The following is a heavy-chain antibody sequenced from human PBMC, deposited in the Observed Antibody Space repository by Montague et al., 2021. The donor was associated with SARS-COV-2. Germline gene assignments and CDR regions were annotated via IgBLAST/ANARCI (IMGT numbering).Heavy chain of an antibody. CDR3: AGGDVNYCTFSYAYGRLNLYRNYAMDF. D-gene: IGHD5-18*01. J-gene: IGHJ6*04. V-gene: IGHV4-34*01. CDR1: GGSFSGYY. CDR2: INHSGST. Sequence: SETLSLTCAVYGGSFSGYYWCWIRQSPGKGLEWIGEINHSGSTTXXPSPKSRVAISVYTSKTQFSLKLTSMTAADTAVYYCAGGDVNYCTFSYAYGRLNLYRNYAMDFWGKGTMVAVSS.